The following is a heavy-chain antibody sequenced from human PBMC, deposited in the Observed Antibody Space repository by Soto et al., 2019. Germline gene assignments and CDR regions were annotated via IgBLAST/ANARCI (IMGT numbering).Heavy chain of an antibody. D-gene: IGHD4-17*01. V-gene: IGHV3-48*03. CDR1: GFTFSTYH. Sequence: EVQLVESGGGLVQPGGSLILSCAASGFTFSTYHMNWVRQAPGKGLEGVSYIHSGGSRIYYADSVKGRFTISRDNAKNSLYLQMNSLRAEDTAVYYCARDGSTVTTNYHYAMDVWGQGTTVTVSS. CDR2: IHSGGSRI. J-gene: IGHJ6*02. CDR3: ARDGSTVTTNYHYAMDV.